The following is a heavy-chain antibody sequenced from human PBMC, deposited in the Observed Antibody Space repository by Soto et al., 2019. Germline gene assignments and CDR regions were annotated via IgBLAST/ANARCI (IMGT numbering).Heavy chain of an antibody. J-gene: IGHJ4*02. CDR1: GYNFAGYW. CDR2: IYPSDSDT. CDR3: ARGGVSTRTFDY. D-gene: IGHD3-3*01. V-gene: IGHV5-51*01. Sequence: GESLKISCKGSGYNFAGYWIAWVRQMPGKGLELMGIIYPSDSDTRYRPSFQGQVTISADKSISSAYLQWSSLRASDTAMYYCARGGVSTRTFDYWGPGTPVTAYS.